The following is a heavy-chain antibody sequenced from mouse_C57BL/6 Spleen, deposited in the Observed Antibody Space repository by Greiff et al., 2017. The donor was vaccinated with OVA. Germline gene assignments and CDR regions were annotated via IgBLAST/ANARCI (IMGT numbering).Heavy chain of an antibody. CDR2: IDPENGDT. Sequence: EVQLQQSGAELVRPGASVKLSCTASGFNIKDDYMHWVKQRPEQGLEWIGWIDPENGDTEYASKFQGKATITADTSSNTAYLQLSSLTSEDTAVYYCTTWGGTRDFDYWGQGTTLTVSS. CDR1: GFNIKDDY. J-gene: IGHJ2*01. CDR3: TTWGGTRDFDY. V-gene: IGHV14-4*01. D-gene: IGHD4-1*01.